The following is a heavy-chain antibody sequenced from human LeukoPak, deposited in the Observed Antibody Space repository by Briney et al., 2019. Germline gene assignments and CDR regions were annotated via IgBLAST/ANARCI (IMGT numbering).Heavy chain of an antibody. D-gene: IGHD2-2*01. J-gene: IGHJ5*02. V-gene: IGHV5-51*01. Sequence: GESLEISCKGSGYTFTMFWIAWVRQPPGKGLEWMGSIYPTDSQTRYSPSSQGQVTISIDKSIDTVYLHWSSLKASDSAVYYCARVCCTSTSSFDPWGQGTLVTVSS. CDR1: GYTFTMFW. CDR2: IYPTDSQT. CDR3: ARVCCTSTSSFDP.